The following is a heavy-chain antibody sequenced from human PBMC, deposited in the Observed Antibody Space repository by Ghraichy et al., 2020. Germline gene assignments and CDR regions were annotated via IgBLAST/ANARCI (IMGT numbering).Heavy chain of an antibody. D-gene: IGHD3-3*01. Sequence: GGSLRLSCAASGFSLSSYSMNWVRQAPGKGLEWVSSISSSGTYIYYAASLRGRFTISRDNAKNSLYLHMNSLRAEDTAVYYCARPQGAHYNFGDFDYWGQGTLVAVSS. J-gene: IGHJ4*02. CDR3: ARPQGAHYNFGDFDY. CDR1: GFSLSSYS. CDR2: ISSSGTYI. V-gene: IGHV3-21*01.